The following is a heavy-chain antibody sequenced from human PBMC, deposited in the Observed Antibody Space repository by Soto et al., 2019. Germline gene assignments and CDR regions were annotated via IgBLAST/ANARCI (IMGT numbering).Heavy chain of an antibody. V-gene: IGHV3-48*02. Sequence: LRLSCAASGFTFSTYSMSWVRQAPGKGLEWVSYISSSSTTIYYADSVRGRFTIFRDNAKNSLYLQMNSLRDEDTAVYYCARGTSNPDYWGQGTLVTVSS. CDR2: ISSSSTTI. D-gene: IGHD2-2*01. CDR1: GFTFSTYS. CDR3: ARGTSNPDY. J-gene: IGHJ4*02.